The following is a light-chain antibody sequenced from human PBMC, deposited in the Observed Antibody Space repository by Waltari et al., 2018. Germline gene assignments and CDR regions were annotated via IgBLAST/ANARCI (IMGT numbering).Light chain of an antibody. CDR3: RLFYVGAYV. Sequence: WVQQKRGQAPGALIYSTSSKHSWTPARFSVSLLLCKAALTLSGVQPEDEAGYYCRLFYVGAYVFVTGTKVTVL. V-gene: IGLV7-43*01. CDR2: STS. J-gene: IGLJ1*01.